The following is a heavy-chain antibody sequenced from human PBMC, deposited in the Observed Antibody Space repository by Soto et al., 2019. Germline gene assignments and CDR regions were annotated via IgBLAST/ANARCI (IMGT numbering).Heavy chain of an antibody. D-gene: IGHD5-18*01. Sequence: QVQLQESGPGLVKPSQTLSLTCTVSGGSISSGGYYWSWICQHPGKGLEWIGYIYFSGSTYYNPSLTSRVTISVDTSKNQFSLQLSSVTAADTAVYYCARSPHIQLWSYPSDYWGQGTLVTVSS. CDR1: GGSISSGGYY. CDR2: IYFSGST. V-gene: IGHV4-31*03. J-gene: IGHJ4*02. CDR3: ARSPHIQLWSYPSDY.